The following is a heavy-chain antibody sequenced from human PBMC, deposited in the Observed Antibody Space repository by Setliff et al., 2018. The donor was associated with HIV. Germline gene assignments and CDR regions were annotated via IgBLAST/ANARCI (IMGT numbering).Heavy chain of an antibody. V-gene: IGHV1-69*16. CDR2: IIPVIPLS. J-gene: IGHJ4*02. CDR3: ASLEGLEKTRGEESDS. D-gene: IGHD3-3*01. CDR1: GGPFTSYT. Sequence: GASVMVSCKASGGPFTSYTFAWVRQAPGQGLEWMGGIIPVIPLSKYAQKFQGRLTITTDESTSTAYMELSSLTSEDTAIYYCASLEGLEKTRGEESDSWGQGTLVTVSS.